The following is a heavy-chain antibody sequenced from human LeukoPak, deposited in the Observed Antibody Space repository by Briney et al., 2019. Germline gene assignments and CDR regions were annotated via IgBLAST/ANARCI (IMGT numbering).Heavy chain of an antibody. CDR2: IYSGGDT. D-gene: IGHD3-22*01. Sequence: GGSLRLSCAVSGSTVKRNYMSWARQAPGKGLEWVSVIYSGGDTYYADSVKGRFTISRDNSKNTVYLQMSNLRPEDTAVYYCARLDDSNSRRPENDASDVWGQGTTVTVSS. V-gene: IGHV3-66*02. J-gene: IGHJ3*01. CDR1: GSTVKRNY. CDR3: ARLDDSNSRRPENDASDV.